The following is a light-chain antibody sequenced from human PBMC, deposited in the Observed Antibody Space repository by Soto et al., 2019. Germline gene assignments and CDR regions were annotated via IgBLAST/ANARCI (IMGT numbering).Light chain of an antibody. CDR1: QSFSSSY. V-gene: IGKV3-20*01. J-gene: IGKJ1*01. CDR2: GAS. Sequence: EIVLSQSPGTLSLSPGERATLSCRASQSFSSSYLAWYQQKPGQPPRLLIYGASSRATGIPDRFSGSGSGTDFTLTISRLEPEEFAVYYCQQYGSSPQTFGQGTKVEIK. CDR3: QQYGSSPQT.